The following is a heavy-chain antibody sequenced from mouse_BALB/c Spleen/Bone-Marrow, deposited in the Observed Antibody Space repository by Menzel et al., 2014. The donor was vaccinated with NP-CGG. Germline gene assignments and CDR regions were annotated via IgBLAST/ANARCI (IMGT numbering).Heavy chain of an antibody. V-gene: IGHV1S81*02. CDR1: GYTFTNYY. CDR3: ARGSPY. CDR2: INPGNGGT. J-gene: IGHJ3*01. Sequence: QVHVKQSGAELVKPGASVKLSCKTSGYTFTNYYIYWVKQRPGQGLEWIGEINPGNGGTNFNERFKSKATLTVDKSSTTAYILPTSLTSEDSAVYYCARGSPYWGQGTLVTVSA. D-gene: IGHD6-2*01.